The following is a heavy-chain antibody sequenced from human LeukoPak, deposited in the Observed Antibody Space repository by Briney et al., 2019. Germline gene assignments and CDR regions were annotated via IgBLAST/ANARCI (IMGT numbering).Heavy chain of an antibody. CDR2: ISSSGDTI. CDR3: ARASYDVLTG. Sequence: GGSLRLSCEASGFTFSSYQMNWVRQAPGKGLEWIAYISSSGDTIYYADSVKGRFTISRDNAKNSLYLQMNTLRTEDTAVYYCARASYDVLTGWGQETLVAVSS. J-gene: IGHJ4*02. D-gene: IGHD3-9*01. CDR1: GFTFSSYQ. V-gene: IGHV3-48*03.